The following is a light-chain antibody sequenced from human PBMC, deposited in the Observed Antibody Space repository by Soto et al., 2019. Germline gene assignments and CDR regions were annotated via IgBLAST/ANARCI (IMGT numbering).Light chain of an antibody. J-gene: IGKJ5*01. CDR1: QSVSRD. CDR3: QQYNNWPIT. V-gene: IGKV3D-15*01. CDR2: GAS. Sequence: EIVLTQSPATLSVSPGERATLSCRASQSVSRDLAWYQQKPGQAPRLLISGASSRAADIPDRFSGSGSGTDFTLSISSLQSEDFAVYYCQQYNNWPITFGQGTRLENK.